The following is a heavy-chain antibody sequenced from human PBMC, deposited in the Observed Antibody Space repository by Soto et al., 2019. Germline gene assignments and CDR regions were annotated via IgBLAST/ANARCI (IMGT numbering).Heavy chain of an antibody. D-gene: IGHD4-17*01. J-gene: IGHJ4*02. CDR1: GFTFSSYS. V-gene: IGHV3-21*01. CDR2: ISSSSSYI. Sequence: GESLKISCAASGFTFSSYSMNWVRQAPGKGLEWVSSISSSSSYIYYADSVKGRFTISRDNAKNSLYLQMNSLRAEDTAVYYCARSALRQQRGALDYWGQGTLVTVSS. CDR3: ARSALRQQRGALDY.